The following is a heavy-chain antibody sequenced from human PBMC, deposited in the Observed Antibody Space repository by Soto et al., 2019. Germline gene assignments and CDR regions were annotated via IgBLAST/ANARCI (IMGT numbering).Heavy chain of an antibody. V-gene: IGHV4-59*01. Sequence: XGTLSLRCTVSGGSISSYYWSWIRQPPGKGLEWIGYIYYSGSTNYNPSLKSRVTISVDTSKNQFSLKLSSVTAADTAVYYCARGAAAATWGQGTLVTVYS. CDR1: GGSISSYY. CDR2: IYYSGST. D-gene: IGHD6-13*01. J-gene: IGHJ5*02. CDR3: ARGAAAAT.